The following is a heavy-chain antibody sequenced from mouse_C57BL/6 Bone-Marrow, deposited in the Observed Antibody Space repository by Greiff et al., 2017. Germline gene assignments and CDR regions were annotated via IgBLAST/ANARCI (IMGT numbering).Heavy chain of an antibody. D-gene: IGHD5-5*01. V-gene: IGHV5-6*01. CDR2: ISSGGSYT. CDR3: ARQDYLFAY. J-gene: IGHJ3*01. Sequence: VQLVESGGDLVKPGGSLKLSCAASGFTFSSYGMSWVRQTPDKRLEWVATISSGGSYTYYPDSVKGRFTISRDNAKNTLYLQMSSLKSEDTAMYYCARQDYLFAYWGQGTLVTVSA. CDR1: GFTFSSYG.